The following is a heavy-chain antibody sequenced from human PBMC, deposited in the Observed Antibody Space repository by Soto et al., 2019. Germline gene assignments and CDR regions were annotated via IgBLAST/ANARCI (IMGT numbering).Heavy chain of an antibody. CDR3: ARLKGPDHYGLDV. V-gene: IGHV4-4*02. Sequence: QVQLQESGPGLVKPSGTLSLTCGVSGDSITSTNWWSWVRQPPGRGLEWIGEIYHSGTTHYNPSLKSRITILLDESKNQFSLNLSSVTAAYTAVYYCARLKGPDHYGLDVWGQGTTVSVFS. J-gene: IGHJ6*02. CDR1: GDSITSTNW. CDR2: IYHSGTT.